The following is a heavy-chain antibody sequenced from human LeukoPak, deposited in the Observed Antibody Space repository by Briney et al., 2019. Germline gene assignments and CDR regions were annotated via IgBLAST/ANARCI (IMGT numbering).Heavy chain of an antibody. V-gene: IGHV3-48*04. Sequence: PGGSLRLSCAASGFTFNNYNMNWVRQAPGKGLEWVSSISRSGSTKYYADSVKGRFTISRDNAKNSLFLQMNSLRAEDTAVYYCARVLRYCSGGNCYSGGLGYMDVGGKGTTVTISS. CDR2: ISRSGSTK. D-gene: IGHD2-15*01. J-gene: IGHJ6*03. CDR1: GFTFNNYN. CDR3: ARVLRYCSGGNCYSGGLGYMDV.